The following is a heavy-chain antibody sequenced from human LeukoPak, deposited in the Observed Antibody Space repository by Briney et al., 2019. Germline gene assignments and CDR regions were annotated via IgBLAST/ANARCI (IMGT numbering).Heavy chain of an antibody. CDR3: ALRNGHSSSSGDY. V-gene: IGHV4-34*01. Sequence: SETLSLTCDVYSGSFSGSYWSWIRQPPGKGLEWIGEINHSGSTNYNPSLKSRVTLSVDTSKNQVSLKLTSVSAADTAVYYCALRNGHSSSSGDYWGQGTLVTVSS. CDR2: INHSGST. CDR1: SGSFSGSY. J-gene: IGHJ4*02. D-gene: IGHD6-6*01.